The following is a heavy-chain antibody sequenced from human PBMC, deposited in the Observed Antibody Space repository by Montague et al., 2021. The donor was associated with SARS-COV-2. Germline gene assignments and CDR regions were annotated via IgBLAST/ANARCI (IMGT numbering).Heavy chain of an antibody. J-gene: IGHJ3*02. CDR1: GFTFSSYA. CDR3: ARDPDSGSYSSDAFDI. CDR2: ISYDGSNK. D-gene: IGHD1-26*01. Sequence: SLRLSCAASGFTFSSYAMHWVRQAPGKGLEWVAVISYDGSNKYYXDSXKGRFTISRDNSKNTLYLQMNSLRAEDTAVYYCARDPDSGSYSSDAFDIWGQGTMVTVSS. V-gene: IGHV3-30-3*01.